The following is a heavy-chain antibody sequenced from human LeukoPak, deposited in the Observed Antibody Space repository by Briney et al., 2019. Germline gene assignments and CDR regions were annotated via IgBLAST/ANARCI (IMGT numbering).Heavy chain of an antibody. V-gene: IGHV1-2*04. CDR2: INPNSGGT. Sequence: ASVKVSCKASGYTFTGYYMHWVRQAPGQGLEWMGWINPNSGGTNYAQKFQGWVTMTRDTSISTAYMELSRLRSDDTAVYYCARSLPYCSGGSCSPASYYYCGMDVWGKGTTVTVSS. D-gene: IGHD2-15*01. CDR3: ARSLPYCSGGSCSPASYYYCGMDV. CDR1: GYTFTGYY. J-gene: IGHJ6*04.